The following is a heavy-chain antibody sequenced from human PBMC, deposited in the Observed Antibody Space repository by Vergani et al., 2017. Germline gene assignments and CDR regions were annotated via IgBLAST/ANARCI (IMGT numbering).Heavy chain of an antibody. CDR1: GFTFSSYG. CDR3: AKDSGYCGGDCYYDVFDM. J-gene: IGHJ3*02. CDR2: IRYDGSNK. V-gene: IGHV3-30*02. Sequence: QVHLVESGGGVVQPGGSLRLSCAASGFTFSSYGMHWVRQAPGKGLEWVAVIRYDGSNKYYAASVKGRFTISRDNSRNTLYLQMNSLRAEDTAVYYCAKDSGYCGGDCYYDVFDMWGQGTMVTVSS. D-gene: IGHD2-21*02.